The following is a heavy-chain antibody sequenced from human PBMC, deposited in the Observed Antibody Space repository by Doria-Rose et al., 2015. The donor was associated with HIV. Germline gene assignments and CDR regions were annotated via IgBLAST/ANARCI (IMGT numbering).Heavy chain of an antibody. V-gene: IGHV2-26*01. CDR3: ARIKSSRWYHKYYFDF. D-gene: IGHD6-13*01. Sequence: QVQLVQFGPVLVKPTETLTLTCTVSGVSLSSPGMGVSWIRQPPGQALEWLANIFSEDERAYNTSLKSRLTIFRGTSKSQVVLTMTDMDPVDTATYYCARIKSSRWYHKYYFDFWGQGTLVIVSA. CDR1: GVSLSSPGMG. J-gene: IGHJ4*02. CDR2: IFSEDER.